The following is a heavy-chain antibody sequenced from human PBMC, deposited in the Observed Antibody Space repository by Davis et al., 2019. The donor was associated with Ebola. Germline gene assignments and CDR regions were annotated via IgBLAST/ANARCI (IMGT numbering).Heavy chain of an antibody. CDR1: GFTFSSYW. V-gene: IGHV3-7*01. CDR3: ARVGTTRYYYYGMDV. CDR2: IKQDGSEK. D-gene: IGHD4-17*01. J-gene: IGHJ6*02. Sequence: GESLKISCAASGFTFSSYWMSWVRQAPGKGLEWVANIKQDGSEKYYVDSVKGRFTISRDNSKNTLYLQMNSLRAEDTAVYYCARVGTTRYYYYGMDVWGQGTTVTVSS.